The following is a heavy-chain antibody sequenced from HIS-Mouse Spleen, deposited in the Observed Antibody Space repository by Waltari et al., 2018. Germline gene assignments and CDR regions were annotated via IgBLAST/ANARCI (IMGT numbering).Heavy chain of an antibody. V-gene: IGHV4-39*07. Sequence: QLQLQESGPGLVKPSETLSLTCPVPGCSIRSSRYHRGRIRQPPGKGLEWIGSIYYSGSTYYNPSLKSRVTISVDTSKNQFSLKLSSVTAADTAVYYCAREIPYSSSWYDWYFDLWGRGTLVTVSS. CDR3: AREIPYSSSWYDWYFDL. J-gene: IGHJ2*01. CDR1: GCSIRSSRYH. D-gene: IGHD6-13*01. CDR2: IYYSGST.